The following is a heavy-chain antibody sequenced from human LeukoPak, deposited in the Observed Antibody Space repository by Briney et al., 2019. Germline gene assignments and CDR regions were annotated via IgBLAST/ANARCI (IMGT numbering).Heavy chain of an antibody. Sequence: PGGSLRLSCAASGFSFSSFCMSWVRQAPGKGLEWVANINQDGSEEQYVDSVKGRFTISRDNAENSLYLQMNSLRAEDMAVYYCGRDPYDSGGCGAFDIWGQGTVVTVSS. V-gene: IGHV3-7*01. D-gene: IGHD3-22*01. CDR1: GFSFSSFC. J-gene: IGHJ3*02. CDR3: GRDPYDSGGCGAFDI. CDR2: INQDGSEE.